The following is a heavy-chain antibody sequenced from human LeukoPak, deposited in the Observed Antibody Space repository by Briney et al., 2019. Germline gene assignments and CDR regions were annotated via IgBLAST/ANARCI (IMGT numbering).Heavy chain of an antibody. CDR1: GFTFSDFW. Sequence: GGSLRLSCAASGFTFSDFWMSWVRQAPGKGLECVASTNEAGGDKYYVDSLKGRFTISRDNSKNSLSLQMNSLTAEDTAIYYCAIATTGRGAFGSWGQGTLVSVSS. CDR3: AIATTGRGAFGS. CDR2: TNEAGGDK. V-gene: IGHV3-7*01. J-gene: IGHJ4*02. D-gene: IGHD1-1*01.